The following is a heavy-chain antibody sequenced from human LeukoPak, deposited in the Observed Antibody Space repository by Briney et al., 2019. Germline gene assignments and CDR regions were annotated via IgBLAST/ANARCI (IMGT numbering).Heavy chain of an antibody. J-gene: IGHJ4*02. V-gene: IGHV3-23*01. Sequence: GGSLRLSCAASGFTFKNFYMSWVRQAPGKGLEWVSGISNSGGRTFYADSVKGRFTISRDDSKNTLYLQMNSLRAEDAAVYYCAKVLTAMGSTIRYFDYWGQGTLVTVTS. CDR1: GFTFKNFY. CDR3: AKVLTAMGSTIRYFDY. D-gene: IGHD5-18*01. CDR2: ISNSGGRT.